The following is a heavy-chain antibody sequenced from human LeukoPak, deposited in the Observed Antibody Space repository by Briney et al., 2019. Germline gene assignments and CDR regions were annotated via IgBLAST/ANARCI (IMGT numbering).Heavy chain of an antibody. CDR1: RFTFSSYW. Sequence: GGSLRLSCAASRFTFSSYWMSWVRQAPGKGLEWVANIKQDGSEKYYVDSVKGRFTISRDNAKNSLYLQMNSLRAEDTAVYYCARGSARFYWGQGTLVTVSS. CDR3: ARGSARFY. CDR2: IKQDGSEK. D-gene: IGHD6-6*01. V-gene: IGHV3-7*01. J-gene: IGHJ4*02.